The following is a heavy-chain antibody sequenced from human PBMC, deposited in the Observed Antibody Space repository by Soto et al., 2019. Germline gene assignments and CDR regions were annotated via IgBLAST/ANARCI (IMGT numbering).Heavy chain of an antibody. D-gene: IGHD1-26*01. V-gene: IGHV1-18*01. CDR2: ISPYNGNT. CDR1: GYTFTSSY. CDR3: TRGGGAHYRFDP. J-gene: IGHJ5*02. Sequence: QIQLVQSGAELRKPGASVKVSCKTSGYTFTSSYLTWVRQAPARGLEWVGWISPYNGNTNYAQKLQGRVTITTDTSTSTVYMELRSLRPDDTAVYYCTRGGGAHYRFDPWGQGTLVTVSS.